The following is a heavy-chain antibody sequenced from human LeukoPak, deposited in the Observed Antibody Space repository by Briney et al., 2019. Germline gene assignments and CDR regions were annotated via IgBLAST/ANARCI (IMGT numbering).Heavy chain of an antibody. V-gene: IGHV3-48*01. CDR1: GFTFRSYS. J-gene: IGHJ6*03. CDR3: ARGSSGWYQILYYYYYMDV. Sequence: GGSLRLSCAASGFTFRSYSMNWVRQAPGKGLEWVSYISGGSSTIYYADSVKGRFTISRDNARNSLFLQMNSLRAEDTAVYYCARGSSGWYQILYYYYYMDVWGKGTTVTISS. D-gene: IGHD6-19*01. CDR2: ISGGSSTI.